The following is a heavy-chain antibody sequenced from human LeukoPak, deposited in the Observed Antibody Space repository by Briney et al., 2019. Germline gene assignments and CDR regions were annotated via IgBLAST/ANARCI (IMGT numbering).Heavy chain of an antibody. CDR2: IYTSGST. J-gene: IGHJ5*02. CDR1: GGSISSYY. D-gene: IGHD6-19*01. Sequence: SETLSLTCTVSGGSISSYYWSWIRQPAGKGLEWIGRIYTSGSTNYNPSLKSRVTISVDTSKNQFSLKLSSVTAADTAVYYCARAYSSGWPDRGAFDPWGQGTLVTVSS. CDR3: ARAYSSGWPDRGAFDP. V-gene: IGHV4-4*07.